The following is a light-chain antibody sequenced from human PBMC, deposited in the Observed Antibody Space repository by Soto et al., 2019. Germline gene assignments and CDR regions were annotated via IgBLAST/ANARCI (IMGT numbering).Light chain of an antibody. CDR1: QGISSA. CDR2: AAS. V-gene: IGKV1-13*02. CDR3: LQFNSYPT. J-gene: IGKJ2*01. Sequence: AIQLTQSPSSLSASVGDRVTITCRASQGISSALAWYQQKPGKAPKLLIYAASSWESGVPSRFSGSGSGTDFTLTIISLQPEDFATYYCLQFNSYPTFGQGTKLEIK.